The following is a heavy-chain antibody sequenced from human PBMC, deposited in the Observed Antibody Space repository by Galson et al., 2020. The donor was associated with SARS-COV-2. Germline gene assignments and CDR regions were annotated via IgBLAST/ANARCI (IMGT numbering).Heavy chain of an antibody. CDR2: IDWDDDK. J-gene: IGHJ4*02. CDR3: ARLHYDIWTGYYTGFDY. V-gene: IGHV2-70*11. CDR1: GFSLSTSGTC. Sequence: SGPPLVNPTQPLTLNCTFSGFSLSTSGTCVRWIRQPPGKALEWLARIDWDDDKYYSTTLKTRLTISKDTSKNQVVLTMTNMDPVDTATYYCARLHYDIWTGYYTGFDYWGQGTLVTVSS. D-gene: IGHD3-9*01.